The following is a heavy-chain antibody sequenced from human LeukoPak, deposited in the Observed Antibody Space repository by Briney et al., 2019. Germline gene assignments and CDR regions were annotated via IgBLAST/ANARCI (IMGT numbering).Heavy chain of an antibody. CDR3: ARVGDWNNLVY. CDR1: GGSISPYY. CDR2: ILYSGTTT. J-gene: IGHJ4*02. D-gene: IGHD1/OR15-1a*01. Sequence: PSETLSLTCTVSGGSISPYYWSWIRQTPGKGLEWIGYILYSGTTTNYNPSLKSRVTISVDTSKNQFSLKLSSVTAADTAVYYCARVGDWNNLVYWGQGTLVTVSS. V-gene: IGHV4-59*01.